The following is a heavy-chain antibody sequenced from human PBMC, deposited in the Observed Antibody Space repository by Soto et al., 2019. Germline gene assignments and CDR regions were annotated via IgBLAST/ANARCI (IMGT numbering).Heavy chain of an antibody. J-gene: IGHJ3*02. CDR3: ARKMYYYDSSGPHAFDI. V-gene: IGHV3-23*01. Sequence: VGSLRLSCAASGFTFSSYAMSWVRQAPGKGLEWVSAISGSGGSTYYADSVKGRFTISRDNSKNTLYLQMNSLRAEDTAVYYCARKMYYYDSSGPHAFDIWGQGTMVTVSS. CDR2: ISGSGGST. CDR1: GFTFSSYA. D-gene: IGHD3-22*01.